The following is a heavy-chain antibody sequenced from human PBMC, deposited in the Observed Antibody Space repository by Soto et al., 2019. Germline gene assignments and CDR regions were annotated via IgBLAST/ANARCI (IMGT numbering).Heavy chain of an antibody. CDR1: GYTFTGYY. V-gene: IGHV1-2*04. D-gene: IGHD2-21*02. CDR3: ARTTGDSLYNRFDP. J-gene: IGHJ5*02. Sequence: QVQLVQSGAEVKKPGASVKVSCKASGYTFTGYYMHWVRQAPGQGLEWMGWINPNSGGTNYAQKFQGWLPMTSHTSISTTYMELSKLSSDDTSVYACARTTGDSLYNRFDPWGQGTLVTVSS. CDR2: INPNSGGT.